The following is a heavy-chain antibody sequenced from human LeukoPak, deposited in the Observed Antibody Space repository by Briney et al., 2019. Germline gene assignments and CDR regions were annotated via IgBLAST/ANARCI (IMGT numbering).Heavy chain of an antibody. CDR3: AKDGGITGTDYYFDY. Sequence: GGSLRLSCAASGFTFDDYAMHWVRQAPGKGLEWVSGISWNSGSIGYADSVKGRFTISRDNAKNSLYLQMNGLRAEDTALYYCAKDGGITGTDYYFDYWGQGTLVTVSS. D-gene: IGHD1-20*01. CDR2: ISWNSGSI. CDR1: GFTFDDYA. J-gene: IGHJ4*02. V-gene: IGHV3-9*01.